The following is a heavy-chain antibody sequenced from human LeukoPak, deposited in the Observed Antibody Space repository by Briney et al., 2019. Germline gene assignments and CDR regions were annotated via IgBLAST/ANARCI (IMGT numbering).Heavy chain of an antibody. V-gene: IGHV1-2*02. Sequence: ASVKVSCKASGYTFTDYYINWIRQAPGQGLEWMGWINPNRGGTSYAQNFQGRVTMTRDTSISTAYMELSRLRSDDTAVYYCARVPGATSMGGFDYWGQGTLVTVSS. CDR3: ARVPGATSMGGFDY. CDR2: INPNRGGT. J-gene: IGHJ4*02. CDR1: GYTFTDYY. D-gene: IGHD1-26*01.